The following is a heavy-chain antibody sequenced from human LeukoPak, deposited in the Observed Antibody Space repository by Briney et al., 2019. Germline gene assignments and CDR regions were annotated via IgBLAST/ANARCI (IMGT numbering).Heavy chain of an antibody. CDR2: ITAYNGNR. CDR3: ARDNDKVVDH. CDR1: GYTFSNYG. V-gene: IGHV1-18*01. D-gene: IGHD1-1*01. J-gene: IGHJ4*01. Sequence: ASVNVSCKTSGYTFSNYGISWVRQAPGQGLEWMGWITAYNGNRVYAQRFQGRITLTTDTSTSTSYMELRSLEYDDTAIYYCARDNDKVVDHWGQGTLVTVSS.